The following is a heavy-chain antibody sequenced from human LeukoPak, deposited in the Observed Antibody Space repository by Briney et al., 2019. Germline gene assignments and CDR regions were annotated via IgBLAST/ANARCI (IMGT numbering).Heavy chain of an antibody. J-gene: IGHJ4*02. Sequence: PGGSLRLSCAASGFTFNDYAINWVRQAPGKGLEWVSVISGGTGGSTYCANSVKGRFTISRDNSKNTLYLQMNSLRAEDTAVYYCAKRGSSSWTQFDYWGQGTLVTVSS. V-gene: IGHV3-23*01. CDR3: AKRGSSSWTQFDY. CDR2: ISGGTGGST. CDR1: GFTFNDYA. D-gene: IGHD6-13*01.